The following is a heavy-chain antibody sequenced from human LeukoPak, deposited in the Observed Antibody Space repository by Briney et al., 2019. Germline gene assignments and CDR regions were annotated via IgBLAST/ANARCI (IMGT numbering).Heavy chain of an antibody. CDR2: ITGTGGST. V-gene: IGHV3-23*01. CDR3: SRRNEGRLGGDYFDY. CDR1: GFTFSGYA. J-gene: IGHJ4*02. Sequence: GGSLRLSCAASGFTFSGYAMSWVRQAPGKGLEWVSVITGTGGSTYYADSVKGRYTISRDNSKNTLSLQMNSLRAEDTAVYYCSRRNEGRLGGDYFDYWGQGALVTVSS. D-gene: IGHD3-10*01.